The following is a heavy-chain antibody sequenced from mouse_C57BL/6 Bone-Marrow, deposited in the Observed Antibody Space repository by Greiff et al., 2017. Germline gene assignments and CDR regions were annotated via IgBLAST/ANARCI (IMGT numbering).Heavy chain of an antibody. CDR2: IDPETGGT. CDR1: GYTFTDYD. CDR3: TRWGDDGYYPWFAY. V-gene: IGHV1-15*01. D-gene: IGHD2-3*01. J-gene: IGHJ3*01. Sequence: VQLQQSGAELVRPGASVTLSCKASGYTFTDYDMHWVKQTPVHGLEWIGAIDPETGGTAYNQKFKGKAILTADKSSSTAYMELRSLTAEDSAVYYCTRWGDDGYYPWFAYWGQGTLVTVSA.